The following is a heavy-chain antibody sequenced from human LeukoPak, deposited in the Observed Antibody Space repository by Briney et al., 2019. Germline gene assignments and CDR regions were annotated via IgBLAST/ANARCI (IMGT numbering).Heavy chain of an antibody. D-gene: IGHD6-13*01. CDR1: GFNFSSYW. Sequence: GGSLRLSCAASGFNFSSYWMSWVRQAPGKGLEWVANIKQDGSEKYYVDSVKGRFTISRDNAKNSLYLQMNSLRAEDTAVYYCAKEMAAAGTANFDYWGQGTLVTVSS. J-gene: IGHJ4*02. V-gene: IGHV3-7*01. CDR3: AKEMAAAGTANFDY. CDR2: IKQDGSEK.